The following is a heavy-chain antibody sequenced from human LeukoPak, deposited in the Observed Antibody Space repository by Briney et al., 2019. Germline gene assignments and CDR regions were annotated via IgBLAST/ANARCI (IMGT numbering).Heavy chain of an antibody. CDR2: ISAYNGNT. CDR1: GYSFTSYW. CDR3: ARVRGDLFPLDY. V-gene: IGHV1-18*04. Sequence: GESLKISCKGSGYSFTSYWIGWVRQAPGQGLEWMGWISAYNGNTNYAQKLQGRVTMTTDTSTSTAYMELRNLRSDDTAVYYCARVRGDLFPLDYWGQGTLVTVSS. D-gene: IGHD2-21*01. J-gene: IGHJ4*02.